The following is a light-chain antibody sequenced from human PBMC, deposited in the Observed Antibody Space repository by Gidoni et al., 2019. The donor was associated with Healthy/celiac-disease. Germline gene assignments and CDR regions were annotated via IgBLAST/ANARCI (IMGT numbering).Light chain of an antibody. J-gene: IGKJ2*01. CDR1: QSLLHSRGDNY. Sequence: DIVMTQSPLSLPVTPGEPASISCRSSQSLLHSRGDNYLEWYLQKPGQSPQLLIYLGSNRASGVPDRFSGSGSGTDFTLKISRVEAEDVGVYYCMQALQTPYTFGQGTKLEIK. CDR2: LGS. CDR3: MQALQTPYT. V-gene: IGKV2-28*01.